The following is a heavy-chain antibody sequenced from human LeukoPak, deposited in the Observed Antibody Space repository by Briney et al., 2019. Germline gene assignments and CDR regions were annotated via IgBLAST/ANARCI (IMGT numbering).Heavy chain of an antibody. CDR3: ARGAYYFDY. CDR1: CVSVSSGSYY. J-gene: IGHJ4*02. Sequence: SETLSLTCIVSCVSVSSGSYYSSWLRQPPGKGLEGIGYLYYSGTTNYNPSLKSRVTISVDTSKNKFSLNLSSVTAADTAVYYCARGAYYFDYWGQGTLVTVSS. V-gene: IGHV4-61*01. CDR2: LYYSGTT.